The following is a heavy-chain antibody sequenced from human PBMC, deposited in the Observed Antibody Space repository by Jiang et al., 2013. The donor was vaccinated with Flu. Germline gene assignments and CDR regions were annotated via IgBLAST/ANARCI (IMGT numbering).Heavy chain of an antibody. CDR3: ARVFRITIFGKGIDARFDP. Sequence: GPGLVKPSQTLSLTCTVSGGSISSGGYYWSWIRQHPGKGLEWIGYIYYSGSTYYNPSLKSRVTISVDTSKNQFSLKLSSVTAADTAVYYCARVFRITIFGKGIDARFDPWGQGTLVTVSS. CDR2: IYYSGST. CDR1: GGSISSGGYY. V-gene: IGHV4-31*03. J-gene: IGHJ5*02. D-gene: IGHD3-3*01.